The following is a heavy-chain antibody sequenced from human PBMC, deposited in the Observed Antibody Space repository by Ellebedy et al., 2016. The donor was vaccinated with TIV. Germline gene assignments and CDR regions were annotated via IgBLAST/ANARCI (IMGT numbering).Heavy chain of an antibody. CDR1: GFTFSSYS. V-gene: IGHV3-48*04. D-gene: IGHD2-21*01. Sequence: GESLKISCAASGFTFSSYSMNWVRQAPGKGLEWVSYISSSSSTIYYADSVKGRFTISRDNAKNSLYLQMHSLRGEDTAVYYCVPRMVVAFKCWGQGTQVTVSS. J-gene: IGHJ4*02. CDR3: VPRMVVAFKC. CDR2: ISSSSSTI.